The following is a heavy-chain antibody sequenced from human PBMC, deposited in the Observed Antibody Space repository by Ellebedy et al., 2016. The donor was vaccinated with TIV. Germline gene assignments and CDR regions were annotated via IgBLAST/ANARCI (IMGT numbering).Heavy chain of an antibody. D-gene: IGHD6-19*01. V-gene: IGHV1-69*13. J-gene: IGHJ6*02. CDR2: IIPIFRTA. CDR1: GGTFSKYA. Sequence: SVKVSCKASGGTFSKYAISWVRQAPGQGLEWMGGIIPIFRTANYAQKFQGRVTITADEFTSTADMELSSLRSEDTAVYYCARPTAGTYYYYGMGVWGQGTTVTVSS. CDR3: ARPTAGTYYYYGMGV.